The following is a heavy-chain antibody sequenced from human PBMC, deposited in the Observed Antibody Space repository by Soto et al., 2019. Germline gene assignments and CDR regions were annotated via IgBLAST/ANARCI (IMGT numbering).Heavy chain of an antibody. V-gene: IGHV1-2*04. CDR1: GYTFTGYY. J-gene: IGHJ3*02. CDR2: INPNSGGT. Sequence: GASVKVSCKASGYTFTGYYMHWVRQAPGQGLEWMGWINPNSGGTNYAQKFQGWVTMTRDTSISTAYMELSRLRSDDTAVYYCARAQYCSSTSCSDDAFDIWGQGTMVTVSS. CDR3: ARAQYCSSTSCSDDAFDI. D-gene: IGHD2-2*01.